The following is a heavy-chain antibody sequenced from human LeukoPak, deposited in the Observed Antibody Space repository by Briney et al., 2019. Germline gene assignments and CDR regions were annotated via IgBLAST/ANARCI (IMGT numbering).Heavy chain of an antibody. D-gene: IGHD3-10*01. J-gene: IGHJ4*02. V-gene: IGHV3-53*01. Sequence: GGSLRLSCAASGFTVNSNYMSWVRQAPGKGLEWVSVIYSGGSTYYADSVKGRFTISRDNSKNTLFLQMNSLRAEDTAVYYCAKDYRFYYGSGSHLDYWGQGTLVTVSS. CDR1: GFTVNSNY. CDR3: AKDYRFYYGSGSHLDY. CDR2: IYSGGST.